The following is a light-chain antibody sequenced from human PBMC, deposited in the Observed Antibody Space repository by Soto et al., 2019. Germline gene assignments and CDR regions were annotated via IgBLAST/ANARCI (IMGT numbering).Light chain of an antibody. V-gene: IGKV1-33*01. CDR1: QAISNF. Sequence: DIPMTQSPSSLSASVGDRVTITCQASQAISNFLNWYQQKPGKAPKLLIYDASNLETGVPSRFSGSGSGTDFTFTISSLQPEDIATYYCQQYDILPTFGQGTKLEIK. CDR3: QQYDILPT. J-gene: IGKJ2*01. CDR2: DAS.